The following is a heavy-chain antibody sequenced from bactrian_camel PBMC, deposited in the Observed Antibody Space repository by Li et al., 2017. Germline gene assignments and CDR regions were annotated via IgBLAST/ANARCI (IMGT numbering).Heavy chain of an antibody. CDR2: IYTHRGNT. CDR1: GYVFIRNC. J-gene: IGHJ4*01. Sequence: VQLVESGGGSVQAGGSLRLSCAASGYVFIRNCVGWFRQGPRTEREAVAIYTHRGNTWYTDSVKGRFTISQDNAKNVLYLQMNDLRPADTAMYYCAAEEFRCCSGGGYCYGIVVDYGYRTQGTQVTVS. D-gene: IGHD2*01. V-gene: IGHV3S54*01. CDR3: AAEEFRCCSGGGYCYGIVVDYGY.